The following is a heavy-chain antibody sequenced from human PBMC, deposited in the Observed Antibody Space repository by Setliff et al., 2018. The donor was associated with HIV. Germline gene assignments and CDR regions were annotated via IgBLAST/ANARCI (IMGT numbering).Heavy chain of an antibody. CDR3: ARDPKRYYDTLTGYPSYYGMDV. CDR2: ISAYNGNT. V-gene: IGHV1-18*01. CDR1: GYTFTSYG. J-gene: IGHJ6*02. D-gene: IGHD3-9*01. Sequence: ASVKVSCKASGYTFTSYGISWVRQAPGQGLEWMGWISAYNGNTNYAQKLQGRVTMTTDTSTSTAYMELRSLRSDDTAVYYCARDPKRYYDTLTGYPSYYGMDVWGQGTTVTVS.